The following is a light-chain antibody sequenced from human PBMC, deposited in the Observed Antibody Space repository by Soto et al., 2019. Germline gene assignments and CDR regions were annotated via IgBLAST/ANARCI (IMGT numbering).Light chain of an antibody. CDR3: QQYNNWPGT. J-gene: IGKJ5*01. CDR2: GAS. Sequence: PGERATLSCWASETVATNLAWYQQKPGQAPRLLISGASTRATGIPARFSGSGSGTEFTLTSSSLQSEDFAVYYCQQYNNWPGTFGQGTRLEIK. V-gene: IGKV3-15*01. CDR1: ETVATN.